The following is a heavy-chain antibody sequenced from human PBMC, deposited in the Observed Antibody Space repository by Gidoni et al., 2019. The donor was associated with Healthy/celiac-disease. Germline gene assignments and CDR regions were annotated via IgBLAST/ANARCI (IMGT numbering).Heavy chain of an antibody. CDR2: IIPIFGTA. Sequence: NSWVRQAPGQGLEWMGGIIPIFGTANYAQKFQGRVTITADESTSTAYMELSSLRSEDTAVYYCASGVTIFGVVTGDWYYGMDVWGQGTTVTVSS. D-gene: IGHD3-3*01. J-gene: IGHJ6*02. CDR3: ASGVTIFGVVTGDWYYGMDV. V-gene: IGHV1-69*01.